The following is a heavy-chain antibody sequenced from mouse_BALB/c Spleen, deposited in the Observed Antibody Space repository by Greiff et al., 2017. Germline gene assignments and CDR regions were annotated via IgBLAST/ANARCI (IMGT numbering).Heavy chain of an antibody. CDR1: GFSLTSYG. Sequence: QVQLQQSGPGLVAPSQSLSITCTVSGFSLTSYGVHWLRQPPGKGLEWLGVIWAGGSTNYNSALMSRLSISKDNSKSQVFLKMNSLQTDDTAMYYWAREYGNYPYLDYWGQGTTLTVSS. CDR3: AREYGNYPYLDY. V-gene: IGHV2-9*02. J-gene: IGHJ2*01. D-gene: IGHD2-10*02. CDR2: IWAGGST.